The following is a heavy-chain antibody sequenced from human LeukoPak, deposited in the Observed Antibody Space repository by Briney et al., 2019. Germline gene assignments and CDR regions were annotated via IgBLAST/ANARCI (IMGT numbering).Heavy chain of an antibody. CDR3: ATWVFLGESGYYDY. CDR2: ISGRDSNT. J-gene: IGHJ4*02. CDR1: GFTFSSYG. V-gene: IGHV3-23*01. D-gene: IGHD3-10*01. Sequence: PGGSLRLSCAASGFTFSSYGMSWVRQAPGKGLEWVSTISGRDSNTYYADSVKGRFTISRDNSKNTLYLQMNSLRAEDTAVYYCATWVFLGESGYYDYWGQGTLVTGSS.